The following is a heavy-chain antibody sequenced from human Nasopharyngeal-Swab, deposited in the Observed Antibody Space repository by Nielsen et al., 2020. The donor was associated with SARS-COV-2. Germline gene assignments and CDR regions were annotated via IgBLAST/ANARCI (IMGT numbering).Heavy chain of an antibody. CDR1: GFTFSSYG. J-gene: IGHJ3*01. V-gene: IGHV3-30*18. CDR2: ISDDGNDQ. Sequence: GESLKISCAASGFTFSSYGMHWVRQAAGKGLEWVAGISDDGNDQNYAEFVEGRLTISRDNSKNTLFLEMNSLRAEDTAVYYCAKVWWAETDAFDFWGQGTTVTVS. D-gene: IGHD2-21*01. CDR3: AKVWWAETDAFDF.